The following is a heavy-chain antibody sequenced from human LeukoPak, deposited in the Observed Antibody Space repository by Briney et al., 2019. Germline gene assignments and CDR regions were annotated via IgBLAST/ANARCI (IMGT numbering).Heavy chain of an antibody. CDR2: IIPIFGTA. CDR1: GGTFSRYA. CDR3: ASGPGAPKGIDY. Sequence: SVKVSCKASGGTFSRYAISWVRQAPGQGLEWMGGIIPIFGTANYAQKFQGRVTITADESTSTAYMELSSLRSEDTAVYYCASGPGAPKGIDYWGQGTLVTVSS. V-gene: IGHV1-69*13. D-gene: IGHD7-27*01. J-gene: IGHJ4*02.